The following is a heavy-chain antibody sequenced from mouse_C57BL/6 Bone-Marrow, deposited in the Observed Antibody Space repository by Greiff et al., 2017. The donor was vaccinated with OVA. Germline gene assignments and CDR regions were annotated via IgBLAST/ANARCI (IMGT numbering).Heavy chain of an antibody. D-gene: IGHD3-2*02. CDR2: ISGGGGNT. CDR1: GFTFSSYT. V-gene: IGHV5-9*01. CDR3: ARTAQASWFAY. J-gene: IGHJ3*01. Sequence: EVQGVESGGGLVKPGGSLKLSCAASGFTFSSYTMSWVRQTPEKRLEWVATISGGGGNTYYPDSVKGRFTISRDNAKNTLYLQMSSLRSEDTALYYCARTAQASWFAYWGQGTLVTVSA.